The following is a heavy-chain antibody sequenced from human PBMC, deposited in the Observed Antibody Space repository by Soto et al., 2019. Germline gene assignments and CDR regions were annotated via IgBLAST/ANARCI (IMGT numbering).Heavy chain of an antibody. D-gene: IGHD4-17*01. J-gene: IGHJ5*02. CDR2: IIPILGIA. CDR3: AREGDDYGGHPGWFDP. V-gene: IGHV1-69*08. Sequence: QVQLVQSGAEVKKPGSSVKVSCKASGGTFSSYTISWVRQAPGQGLEWMGRIIPILGIANYAQKFQGRVTITADKSTSTAYMELSSLRSEDTAVYYCAREGDDYGGHPGWFDPWGQGTLVTVSS. CDR1: GGTFSSYT.